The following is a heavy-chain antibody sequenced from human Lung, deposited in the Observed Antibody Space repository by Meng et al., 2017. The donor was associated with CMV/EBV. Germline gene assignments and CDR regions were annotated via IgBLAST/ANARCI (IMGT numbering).Heavy chain of an antibody. Sequence: GESXKISXAASGFTFSSYSMNWVRQAPGKGLEWVSSISSSSSYIYYADSVKGRFTISRDNAKNSLYLQMNSLRAEDTAVYYCARDVCGRDDFWSGCYDYWGQGTXVTVSS. J-gene: IGHJ4*02. CDR3: ARDVCGRDDFWSGCYDY. V-gene: IGHV3-21*01. D-gene: IGHD3-3*01. CDR2: ISSSSSYI. CDR1: GFTFSSYS.